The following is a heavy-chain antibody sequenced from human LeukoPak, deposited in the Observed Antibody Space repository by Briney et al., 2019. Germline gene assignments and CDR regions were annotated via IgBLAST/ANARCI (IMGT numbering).Heavy chain of an antibody. CDR2: ISDSGANT. CDR1: GFTFSTYA. CDR3: AKSMTLQWRGFFDL. D-gene: IGHD6-19*01. J-gene: IGHJ2*01. V-gene: IGHV3-23*01. Sequence: GGSLRLSCAASGFTFSTYAMSWVRQAPGKGLERVSTISDSGANTYYADPVRGRFTISRDNSKNTLYLQKNSLRADDTAIYYCAKSMTLQWRGFFDLWGRGTHVPVSS.